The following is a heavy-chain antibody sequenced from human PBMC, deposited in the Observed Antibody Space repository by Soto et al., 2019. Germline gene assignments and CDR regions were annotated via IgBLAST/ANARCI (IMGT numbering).Heavy chain of an antibody. V-gene: IGHV4-59*08. J-gene: IGHJ4*02. CDR3: ARQYHE. Sequence: SETLSLTCTVSGGSISSYYCSWIRQPPGKGLEWIGYIYYSGSTNYNPSLKSRVTISIDTSKNQFSLKLSSVTAADTAVYYCARQYHEWGQGTLVTVSS. CDR2: IYYSGST. D-gene: IGHD2-2*01. CDR1: GGSISSYY.